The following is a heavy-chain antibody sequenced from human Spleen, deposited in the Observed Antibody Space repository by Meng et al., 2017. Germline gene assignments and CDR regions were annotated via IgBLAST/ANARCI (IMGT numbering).Heavy chain of an antibody. V-gene: IGHV4-34*01. Sequence: QSQGRGAGLCTPAEAPCRACCGSGGSVTDYYWSCTRPPPREGPWWIGEIDHSGSTNYNPSLERRATISVDTSKNQFALKLSSVTDADTDVSYGARGGYSSGWYLTGNSFNFDYWGQGTLVTVSS. CDR2: IDHSGST. D-gene: IGHD6-19*01. J-gene: IGHJ4*02. CDR3: ARGGYSSGWYLTGNSFNFDY. CDR1: GGSVTDYY.